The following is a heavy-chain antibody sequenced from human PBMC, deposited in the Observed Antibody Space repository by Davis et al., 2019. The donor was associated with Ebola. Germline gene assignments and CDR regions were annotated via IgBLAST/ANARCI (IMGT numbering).Heavy chain of an antibody. CDR3: ARDREAARRKEPKPRYYYDGMDV. D-gene: IGHD6-6*01. V-gene: IGHV1-46*01. CDR2: INPSGGST. Sequence: ASVTVSYKASGYTFTSYYMHWVRQAPGQGLEWMGIINPSGGSTSYAQKFQGRVTMTRDTSTSTVYMELSSLRSEDTAVYYCARDREAARRKEPKPRYYYDGMDVWGQGTTVTVSS. CDR1: GYTFTSYY. J-gene: IGHJ6*02.